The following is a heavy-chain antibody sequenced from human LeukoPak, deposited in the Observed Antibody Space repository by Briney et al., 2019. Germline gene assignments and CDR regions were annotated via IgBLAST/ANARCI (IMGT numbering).Heavy chain of an antibody. J-gene: IGHJ5*02. Sequence: ASVKVSCKASGYTFTSYGISWVRQAPGQGLEWMGWISAYNGNTTYAQKLQGRVTMTTDTSTSTAYMELRSLRSDDTAVYYCARELRYFDWFSNWFDPWGQGTLVTVSS. V-gene: IGHV1-18*01. CDR1: GYTFTSYG. D-gene: IGHD3-9*01. CDR3: ARELRYFDWFSNWFDP. CDR2: ISAYNGNT.